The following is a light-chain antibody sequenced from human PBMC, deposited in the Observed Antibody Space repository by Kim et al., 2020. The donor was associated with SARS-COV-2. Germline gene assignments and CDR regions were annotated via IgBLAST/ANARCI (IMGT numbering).Light chain of an antibody. CDR3: QQYGSSPRT. Sequence: LSPGERATLSCRASQSVSGSKLVWYQQKPGQGPRLLIYGASSRATGIPDRFSGSGSGTDFTLTISRLEPEDVAVYYCQQYGSSPRTFGQGTKLEI. CDR1: QSVSGSK. J-gene: IGKJ2*01. V-gene: IGKV3-20*01. CDR2: GAS.